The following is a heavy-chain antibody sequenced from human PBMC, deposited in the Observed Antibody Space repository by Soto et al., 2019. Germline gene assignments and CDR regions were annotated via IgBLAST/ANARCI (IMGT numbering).Heavy chain of an antibody. CDR3: VRDSLYCSGGSCYSRFDY. D-gene: IGHD2-15*01. V-gene: IGHV3-72*01. Sequence: EVQLVESGGGLVQPGGSLRLSCAASGFTFSDHYMDWVRQAPGKGLEWVGRSRNKANSYTTEYAASVKGRFTISRDDSQKSLYLQMKSLKTEDTAVYYCVRDSLYCSGGSCYSRFDYWGQGTLVTVPS. CDR2: SRNKANSYTT. CDR1: GFTFSDHY. J-gene: IGHJ4*02.